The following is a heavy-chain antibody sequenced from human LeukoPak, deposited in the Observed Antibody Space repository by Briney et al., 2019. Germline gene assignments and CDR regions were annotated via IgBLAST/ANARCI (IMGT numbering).Heavy chain of an antibody. V-gene: IGHV4-31*03. Sequence: SQTLPLTCTVSGGSISSGGYYWSWIRQHPGKGLGWIGYIYYSGSTYYNPSLKSRVTISVDTSKNQFSLKLSSVTAADTAVYYCARGRNDYGDYDYWGQGTLVTVSS. CDR2: IYYSGST. J-gene: IGHJ4*02. CDR3: ARGRNDYGDYDY. CDR1: GGSISSGGYY. D-gene: IGHD4-17*01.